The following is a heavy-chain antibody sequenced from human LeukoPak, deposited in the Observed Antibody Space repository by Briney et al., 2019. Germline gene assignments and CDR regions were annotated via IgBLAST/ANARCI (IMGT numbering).Heavy chain of an antibody. CDR3: ARVLDLSSGYYPQFDY. J-gene: IGHJ4*02. V-gene: IGHV4-39*07. D-gene: IGHD3-22*01. Sequence: GSLRLSCSVSGLTFSNAWMNWIRQPPGKGLEWIGSIYYSGNTYYNPSLKSRVTISIDTSKNQFSLKLSSVTAADTAVYYCARVLDLSSGYYPQFDYWGQGTLVTVSS. CDR2: IYYSGNT. CDR1: GLTFSNAW.